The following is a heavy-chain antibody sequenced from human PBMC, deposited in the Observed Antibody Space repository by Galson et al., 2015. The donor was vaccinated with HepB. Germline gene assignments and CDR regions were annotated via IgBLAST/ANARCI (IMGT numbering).Heavy chain of an antibody. J-gene: IGHJ6*02. D-gene: IGHD6-13*01. CDR1: GLTFRSYA. CDR3: ARAPGTGFSSSWPYYYFYYGVDV. V-gene: IGHV3-30-3*01. CDR2: ISYDGTNK. Sequence: SLRLSCAASGLTFRSYAMHWVRQAPDKGLEWVAVISYDGTNKYYAESVKGRFTISRDNSKNTLYVQMNSLRPEDTAVYYCARAPGTGFSSSWPYYYFYYGVDVWGQGTTVTVSS.